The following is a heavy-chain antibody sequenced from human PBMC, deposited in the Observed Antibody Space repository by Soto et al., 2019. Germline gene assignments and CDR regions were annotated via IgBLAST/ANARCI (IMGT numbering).Heavy chain of an antibody. CDR3: AKLFEQQYYYYGMDV. CDR2: ISGSGGST. V-gene: IGHV3-23*01. CDR1: GFTFSSYA. J-gene: IGHJ6*02. D-gene: IGHD6-13*01. Sequence: PGGSLRLSCAASGFTFSSYAMSWVRQAPGKGLEWVSAISGSGGSTYYADSVKGRFTISRDNSKNTLYLQMNSLRAEDTAVYYCAKLFEQQYYYYGMDVWGQGTTVTVSS.